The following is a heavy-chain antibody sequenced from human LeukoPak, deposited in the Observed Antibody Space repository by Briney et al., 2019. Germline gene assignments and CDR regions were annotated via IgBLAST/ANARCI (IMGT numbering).Heavy chain of an antibody. CDR1: GFSFSTYC. D-gene: IGHD6-6*01. CDR2: ICPDGTVT. Sequence: GGSLRLSCAASGFSFSTYCMHWVRHAPGKGPMWVSRICPDGTVTNYADSVKARFSISRDNARNTVYLQMNSLRAEDTAVYYCGRVGGRSKAAKGDAFDIWGQGTMVTVSS. V-gene: IGHV3-74*01. CDR3: GRVGGRSKAAKGDAFDI. J-gene: IGHJ3*02.